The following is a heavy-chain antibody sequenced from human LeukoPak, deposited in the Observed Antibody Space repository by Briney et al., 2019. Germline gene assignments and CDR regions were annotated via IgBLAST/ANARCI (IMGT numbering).Heavy chain of an antibody. J-gene: IGHJ4*02. D-gene: IGHD2-21*02. CDR3: ARVDLVVVTAIPDY. CDR1: GGSISSGSYY. Sequence: SETLSLTCAVSGGSISSGSYYWSWIRQPAGKGLEWIGRIYTSGSTNYNPSLKSRVTISVDTSKNQFSLKLSSVTAADTAVYYCARVDLVVVTAIPDYWGQGTLVTVSS. CDR2: IYTSGST. V-gene: IGHV4-61*02.